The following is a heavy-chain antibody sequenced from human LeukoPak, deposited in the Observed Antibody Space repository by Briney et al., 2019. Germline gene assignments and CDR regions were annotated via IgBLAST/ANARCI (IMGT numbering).Heavy chain of an antibody. CDR1: GFTFSSYD. V-gene: IGHV3-13*01. CDR3: ARANKGRDAFDI. D-gene: IGHD2-8*01. Sequence: GGSLRLSCAASGFTFSSYDMHWVRQATGKGLEWVSAIGTAGDTYYPGSVKGRFTISRENAKNSLYLQMNSLRAGDTAVYYCARANKGRDAFDIWGQGAMVTVSS. CDR2: IGTAGDT. J-gene: IGHJ3*02.